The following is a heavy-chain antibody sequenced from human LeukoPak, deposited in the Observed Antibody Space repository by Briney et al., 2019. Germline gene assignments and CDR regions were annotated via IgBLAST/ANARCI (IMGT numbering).Heavy chain of an antibody. Sequence: GGSLRLSCAASGFTFSDHWMTWVRQAPGKRLEWMANIKEDGSGKYYADSVKGRFTVSRDNAKNSLSLQMNSLGAEDTAVYYCARHIPRGNNYFDCWGQGTLVTVSS. V-gene: IGHV3-7*01. CDR2: IKEDGSGK. J-gene: IGHJ4*02. CDR3: ARHIPRGNNYFDC. D-gene: IGHD3-10*01. CDR1: GFTFSDHW.